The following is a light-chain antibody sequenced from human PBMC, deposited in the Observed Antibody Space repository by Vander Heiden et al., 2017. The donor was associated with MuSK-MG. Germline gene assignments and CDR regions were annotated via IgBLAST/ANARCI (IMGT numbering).Light chain of an antibody. Sequence: QSALTQPASGSGSPGRSITISCTGTSSDVGGYNLVSWYQQHPGKAPKLIFYDVSNRPSGVSDRFSGSKSGNTASLTISGLQAEDEADYYCTSYTSSDTWVFGGGTKLTVL. CDR2: DVS. CDR1: SSDVGGYNL. J-gene: IGLJ3*02. V-gene: IGLV2-14*03. CDR3: TSYTSSDTWV.